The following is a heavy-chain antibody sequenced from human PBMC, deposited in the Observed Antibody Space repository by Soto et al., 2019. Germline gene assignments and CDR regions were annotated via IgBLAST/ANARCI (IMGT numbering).Heavy chain of an antibody. CDR2: ISYDGSNK. D-gene: IGHD1-26*01. V-gene: IGHV3-30-3*01. Sequence: SLRLSCAASGFTFSSYAMHWVRQAPGKGLEWVAVISYDGSNKYYADSVKGRFTISRDNSKNTLYLQMNSLRAEDTAVYYCARDGVLVGATLYYFDYWGQGTLVTVSS. J-gene: IGHJ4*02. CDR1: GFTFSSYA. CDR3: ARDGVLVGATLYYFDY.